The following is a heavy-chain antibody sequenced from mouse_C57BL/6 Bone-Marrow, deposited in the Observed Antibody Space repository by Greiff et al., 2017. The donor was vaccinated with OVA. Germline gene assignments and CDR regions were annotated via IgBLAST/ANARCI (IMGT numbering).Heavy chain of an antibody. Sequence: VQLKESGPGLVKPSQSLSLTCSVTGYSITSGYYWNWIRQFPGNKLEWMGYISYDGSNNYNPSLKNRISITRDTSKNQFFLKLNSVTTEDTATYYCARDGSSYVGWYFDVWGTGTTVTVSS. CDR1: GYSITSGYY. D-gene: IGHD1-1*01. CDR2: ISYDGSN. J-gene: IGHJ1*03. CDR3: ARDGSSYVGWYFDV. V-gene: IGHV3-6*01.